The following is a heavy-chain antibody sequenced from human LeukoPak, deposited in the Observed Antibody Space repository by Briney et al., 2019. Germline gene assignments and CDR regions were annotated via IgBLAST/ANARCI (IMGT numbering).Heavy chain of an antibody. CDR2: INSDGSNT. Sequence: GGSLRLSCAASGFTFSSYSMNWVRQAPGKGLVWVSRINSDGSNTKYADSVKGRFTISRDNAKNTLYLQMNSLRGEDTAVYYCAREMLAAVAAQSWGQGTLVTVSS. CDR1: GFTFSSYS. D-gene: IGHD6-19*01. V-gene: IGHV3-74*01. CDR3: AREMLAAVAAQS. J-gene: IGHJ5*02.